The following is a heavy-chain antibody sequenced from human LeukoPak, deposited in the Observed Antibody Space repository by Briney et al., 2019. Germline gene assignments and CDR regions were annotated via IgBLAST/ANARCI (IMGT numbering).Heavy chain of an antibody. D-gene: IGHD1-26*01. J-gene: IGHJ4*02. CDR1: GGSISSSSYY. CDR2: IYYSGST. Sequence: SETLSLTCTVSGGSISSSSYYWGWIRQPPGKGLEWIGSIYYSGSTYYNPSLKSRVTISVDTSKNQFSLKLSSVTAADTAVYYCAREIVGALWTDYFDYWGQGTLSPSPQ. V-gene: IGHV4-39*07. CDR3: AREIVGALWTDYFDY.